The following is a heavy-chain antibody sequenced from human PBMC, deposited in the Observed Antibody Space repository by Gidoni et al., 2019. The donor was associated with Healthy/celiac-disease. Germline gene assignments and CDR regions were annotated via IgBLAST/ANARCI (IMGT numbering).Heavy chain of an antibody. D-gene: IGHD5-12*01. CDR2: THTNSGGT. Sequence: QVQLVQSGAEVNKPGASVKVSCKASVYTFTGYYMHWVRQAPGQGLEWMGWTHTNSGGTNYAQKCQGRVTMTRDTSISTAYMELSRRGYDDTAVYDCARGEQRWLHPSLAYWGQGTLVTVSS. J-gene: IGHJ4*02. CDR1: VYTFTGYY. V-gene: IGHV1-2*02. CDR3: ARGEQRWLHPSLAY.